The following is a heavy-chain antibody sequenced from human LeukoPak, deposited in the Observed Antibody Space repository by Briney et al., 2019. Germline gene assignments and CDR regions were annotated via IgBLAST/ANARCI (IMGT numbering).Heavy chain of an antibody. D-gene: IGHD6-19*01. CDR2: VHYSGST. V-gene: IGHV4-59*01. J-gene: IGHJ6*02. CDR1: GGSISSYY. CDR3: ARSFSSGWYYYHGMDV. Sequence: SETLSLTCTVSGGSISSYYWSWIRQPPGEGLEWIGYVHYSGSTNYNPSLKSRVTISVDTSKNQFSLKLSSVTAADTAVYYCARSFSSGWYYYHGMDVWGQGPTVTVSS.